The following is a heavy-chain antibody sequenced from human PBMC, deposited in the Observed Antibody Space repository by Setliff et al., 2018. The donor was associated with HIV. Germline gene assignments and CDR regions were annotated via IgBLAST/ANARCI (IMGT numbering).Heavy chain of an antibody. CDR3: VRVSSSGYYGEGAFDI. CDR2: IYNTGRT. D-gene: IGHD3-22*01. J-gene: IGHJ3*02. Sequence: SETLSLTCSVSGDSITRGSYWGWVRQPPGKGLEWLGHIYNTGRTYDNPTLKSRVTISVDTSKNQSSLELTSVTAADTAVFYCVRVSSSGYYGEGAFDIWGQGTVVTVSS. CDR1: GDSITRGSY. V-gene: IGHV4-38-2*02.